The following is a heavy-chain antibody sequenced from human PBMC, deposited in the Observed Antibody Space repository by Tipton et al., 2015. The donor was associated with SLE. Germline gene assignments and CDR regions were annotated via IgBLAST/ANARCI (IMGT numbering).Heavy chain of an antibody. D-gene: IGHD6-6*01. CDR3: AREGRREQLALDY. CDR1: GGSFSGYY. CDR2: INHSGST. Sequence: TLSLTCAVYGGSFSGYYWSWIRQPPGKGLEWIGEINHSGSTNYNPSLKSRVTISVDTSKNQFSPKLSSVTAADTAVYYCAREGRREQLALDYWGQGTLVTVSS. J-gene: IGHJ4*02. V-gene: IGHV4-34*01.